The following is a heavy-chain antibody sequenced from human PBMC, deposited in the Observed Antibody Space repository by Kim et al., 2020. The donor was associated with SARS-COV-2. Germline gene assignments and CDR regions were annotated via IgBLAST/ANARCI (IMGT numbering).Heavy chain of an antibody. CDR3: ARVPTSHFGSGTRYFDY. Sequence: VKGRFTISRDKSKNTLYLQMNSLGAEDTAVYYCARVPTSHFGSGTRYFDYWGQGTLVAVSS. D-gene: IGHD3-10*01. J-gene: IGHJ4*02. V-gene: IGHV3-23*01.